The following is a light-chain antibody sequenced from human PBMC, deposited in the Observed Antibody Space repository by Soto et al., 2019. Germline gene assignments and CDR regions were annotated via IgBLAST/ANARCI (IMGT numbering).Light chain of an antibody. J-gene: IGKJ1*01. CDR3: HQYNDWPGGT. Sequence: EVVMTQFPDTLSVSPGEIATLSCRASQYIVSNLAWYQQRRGQAPRLLIYGASTRAAGIPARFSGSGSGTVFTLTISSLQSEDFGIYYCHQYNDWPGGTFGQGTRVEI. CDR1: QYIVSN. CDR2: GAS. V-gene: IGKV3-15*01.